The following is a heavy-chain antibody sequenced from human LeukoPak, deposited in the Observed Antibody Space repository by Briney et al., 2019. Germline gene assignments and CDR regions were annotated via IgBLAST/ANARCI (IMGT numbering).Heavy chain of an antibody. CDR3: ARGYSSSPFDY. V-gene: IGHV3-30*01. CDR2: MSYDGSNK. J-gene: IGHJ4*02. CDR1: GFTFSNYA. Sequence: GGSLRLSCAASGFTFSNYAMHWVRQVPGKGLEWVAVMSYDGSNKFYADSVKGRFTISRDNSKNTLYLQMNSLRGEDTAVYFCARGYSSSPFDYWGQGTLVTVSS. D-gene: IGHD6-6*01.